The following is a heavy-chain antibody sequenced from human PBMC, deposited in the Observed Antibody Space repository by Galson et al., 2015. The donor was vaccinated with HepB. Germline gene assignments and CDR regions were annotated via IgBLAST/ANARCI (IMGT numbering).Heavy chain of an antibody. Sequence: SVKVSCKASGGTFSSYAISWVRQAPGQGLEWMGGIIPIFGTANYAQKFQGRVTITADESTSTAYMELSSLRSKDTAVYYCARGSSSYYYYYYGMDVWGQGTTVTVSS. CDR1: GGTFSSYA. J-gene: IGHJ6*02. V-gene: IGHV1-69*13. CDR3: ARGSSSYYYYYYGMDV. CDR2: IIPIFGTA. D-gene: IGHD6-13*01.